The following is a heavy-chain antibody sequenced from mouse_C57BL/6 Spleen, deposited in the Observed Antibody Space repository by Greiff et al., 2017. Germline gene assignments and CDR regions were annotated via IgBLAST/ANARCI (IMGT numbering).Heavy chain of an antibody. V-gene: IGHV1-59*01. J-gene: IGHJ4*01. CDR1: GYTFTSYW. CDR3: ARSDYGSSSYYAMDD. D-gene: IGHD1-1*01. CDR2: IDPSDSYT. Sequence: VQLQQPGAELVRPGTSVKLSCKASGYTFTSYWMHWVKQRPGQGLEWIGVIDPSDSYTNYNQKFKGKATLTVDTSSSTAYMQLSSLTSEDSAVYYCARSDYGSSSYYAMDDWGQGTSVTVSS.